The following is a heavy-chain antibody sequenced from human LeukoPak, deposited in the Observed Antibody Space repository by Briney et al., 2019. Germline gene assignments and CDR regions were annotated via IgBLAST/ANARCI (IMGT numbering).Heavy chain of an antibody. CDR2: INHSGST. J-gene: IGHJ3*01. D-gene: IGHD3-10*01. V-gene: IGHV4-34*01. CDR1: GGSTSGYF. CDR3: ARVDGFGESPLDAFDV. Sequence: SETLSLTCDVSGGSTSGYFWSWMRQPPGKGPEWVGEINHSGSTKYIPSLKSRLTISVDTSKNQFSLKLTSVTAADTAVYYCARVDGFGESPLDAFDVWGQGTMVTVSS.